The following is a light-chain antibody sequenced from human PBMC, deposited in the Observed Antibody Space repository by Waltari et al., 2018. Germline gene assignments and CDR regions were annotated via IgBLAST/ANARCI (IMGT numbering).Light chain of an antibody. J-gene: IGLJ2*01. Sequence: SYDLTQPPSVSVSPGQTVTISCSGHNLGNKYVSWYQQKAGQAPLLVVYARDSRPSGIPRRFSGSNSDTTATLTISGTQAIDEADYYCQTWDSSLVVFGGGTKLTVL. V-gene: IGLV3-1*01. CDR3: QTWDSSLVV. CDR2: ARD. CDR1: NLGNKY.